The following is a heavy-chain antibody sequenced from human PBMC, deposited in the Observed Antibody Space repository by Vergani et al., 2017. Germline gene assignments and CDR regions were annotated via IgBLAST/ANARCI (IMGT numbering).Heavy chain of an antibody. D-gene: IGHD3-16*02. CDR3: TXLYGPTGHWYFDF. J-gene: IGHJ2*01. V-gene: IGHV2-70*04. CDR2: IDWDDEK. CDR1: GIPLSTSGMR. Sequence: QVTLKESGPALVKPTQTLTLTCTVSGIPLSTSGMRVSWIRQPPGKAPEWLARIDWDDEKFYSPSLKTRLTISKDTSKNQVVLTMTKMDPVDTAMYYCTXLYGPTGHWYFDFWCRGTLVAVSS.